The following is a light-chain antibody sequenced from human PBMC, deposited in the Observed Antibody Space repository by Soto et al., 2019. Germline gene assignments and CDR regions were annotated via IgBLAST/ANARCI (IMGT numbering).Light chain of an antibody. CDR1: QTISRH. CDR3: QQYGNSPQIT. CDR2: GAS. Sequence: DIHMTLSPSSLSPSVGSRVTLTCRASQTISRHLNWYQQKAGRAPRLLIYGASNLQSGVPSRFSGSGSGTDFTLTISSLLPEDFAVYYCQQYGNSPQITFGQGTRLEIK. V-gene: IGKV1-39*01. J-gene: IGKJ5*01.